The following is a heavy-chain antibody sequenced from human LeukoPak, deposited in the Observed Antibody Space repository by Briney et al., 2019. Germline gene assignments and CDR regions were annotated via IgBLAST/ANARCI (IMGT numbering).Heavy chain of an antibody. CDR1: GGSISSYY. V-gene: IGHV4-59*01. CDR3: ARLDYYDSSAAWGFDY. D-gene: IGHD3-22*01. J-gene: IGHJ4*02. CDR2: IYYSGST. Sequence: SETLSLTCTVSGGSISSYYWSWIRQPPGKGLEWIGYIYYSGSTNYDPSLKSRVTISVDTSKNQFSLKLSSVTAADTAVYYCARLDYYDSSAAWGFDYWGQGTLVTVSS.